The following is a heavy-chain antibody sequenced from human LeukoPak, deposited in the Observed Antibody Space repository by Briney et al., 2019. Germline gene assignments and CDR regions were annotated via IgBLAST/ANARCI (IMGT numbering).Heavy chain of an antibody. CDR3: AYDYGTQGY. CDR2: INHSGIT. CDR1: GGSFSGYY. D-gene: IGHD4/OR15-4a*01. J-gene: IGHJ4*02. Sequence: SETLSLTCAVYGGSFSGYYCNWIRQPPGEGLEWIGEINHSGITNYNPSLRSRVIISVDTSKNQFSLKLSSVTAADTAVYYCAYDYGTQGYWGQGTLVTVSS. V-gene: IGHV4-34*01.